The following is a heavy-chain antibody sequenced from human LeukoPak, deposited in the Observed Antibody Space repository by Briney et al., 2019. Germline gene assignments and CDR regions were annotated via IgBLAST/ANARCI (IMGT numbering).Heavy chain of an antibody. Sequence: ASVKVSCKASGYTFTDFYIHWVRQAPGQGLERMGWINPNSGDTTYAQNFQGRVTMTRDNSITTAYMEVSGLRDDDTAVYSCARDTVAQSRTGFDLWGQGTLVTVSS. D-gene: IGHD2-8*02. CDR3: ARDTVAQSRTGFDL. J-gene: IGHJ5*02. CDR1: GYTFTDFY. CDR2: INPNSGDT. V-gene: IGHV1-2*02.